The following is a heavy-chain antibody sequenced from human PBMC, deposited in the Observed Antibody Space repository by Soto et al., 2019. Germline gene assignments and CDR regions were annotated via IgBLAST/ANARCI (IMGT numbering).Heavy chain of an antibody. CDR3: AGGMAGLDV. J-gene: IGHJ6*02. CDR1: ELSFNISW. Sequence: EVQLVESGGGLVQPGGSLRLSCAASELSFNISWMHWVRQVPGKGLVWFARINSVGIHTINVEPGKGRFTISRDNAKNTVFLQRDSLRDEDTGVYYCAGGMAGLDVWGQGTTVTVSS. V-gene: IGHV3-74*01. CDR2: INSVGIHT.